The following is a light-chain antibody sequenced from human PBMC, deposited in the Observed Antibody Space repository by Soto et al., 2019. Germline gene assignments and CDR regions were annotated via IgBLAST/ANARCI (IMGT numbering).Light chain of an antibody. J-gene: IGLJ3*02. CDR3: SSYTTSSTLV. V-gene: IGLV2-14*01. CDR1: SSDVGGYNY. Sequence: QSALTQPASVSGSPGQSITISCTGTSSDVGGYNYVSWYQHHPGKAPKLIIYEVNNRPSGVSNRFSGSKSGNTASLTIYGLQAEDEADYYCSSYTTSSTLVFGGGTKLTVL. CDR2: EVN.